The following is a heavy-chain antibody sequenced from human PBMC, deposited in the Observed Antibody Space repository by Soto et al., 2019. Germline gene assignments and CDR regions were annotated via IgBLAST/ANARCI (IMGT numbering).Heavy chain of an antibody. CDR3: ARDEGYCSGGSCNHYYYYMDV. Sequence: GGSLRLSCAASGFTFSSYGMHWVRQAPGKGLEWVAVIWYDGSNKYYADSVKGRFTISRDNSKNTLYLQMNSLRAEDTAVYYCARDEGYCSGGSCNHYYYYMDVWGKGTTVTVSS. CDR2: IWYDGSNK. CDR1: GFTFSSYG. V-gene: IGHV3-33*01. J-gene: IGHJ6*03. D-gene: IGHD2-15*01.